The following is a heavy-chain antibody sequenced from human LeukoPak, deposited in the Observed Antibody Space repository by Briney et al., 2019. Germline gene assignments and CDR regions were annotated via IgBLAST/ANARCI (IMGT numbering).Heavy chain of an antibody. Sequence: GGSLRLSCAASGFTVSSNYMSWVSQAPGKGLEWVSVIYSGGSTYYADSVKGRFTISRDNSKNTLYLQMNSLRAEDTAVYYCARYCSSTSCYRAFDIWGQGTMVTVSS. CDR3: ARYCSSTSCYRAFDI. CDR1: GFTVSSNY. J-gene: IGHJ3*02. V-gene: IGHV3-53*01. CDR2: IYSGGST. D-gene: IGHD2-2*01.